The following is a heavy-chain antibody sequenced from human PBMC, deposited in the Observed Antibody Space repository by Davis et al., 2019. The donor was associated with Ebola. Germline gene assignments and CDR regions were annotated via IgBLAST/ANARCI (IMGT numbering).Heavy chain of an antibody. CDR3: ARGSSGWSLYYYYYGMDV. V-gene: IGHV3-53*01. Sequence: GESLKISCAASGFTVSSNYMSWVRQAPGKGLEWVSVIYSGGSTYYADSVKGRFTISRDNSKNTLYLQMNSLRAEDTAVYYCARGSSGWSLYYYYYGMDVWGQGTTVTVSS. D-gene: IGHD6-19*01. J-gene: IGHJ6*02. CDR2: IYSGGST. CDR1: GFTVSSNY.